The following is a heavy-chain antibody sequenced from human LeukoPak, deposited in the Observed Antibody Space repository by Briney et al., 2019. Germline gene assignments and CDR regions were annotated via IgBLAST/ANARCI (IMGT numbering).Heavy chain of an antibody. V-gene: IGHV3-23*01. J-gene: IGHJ4*02. D-gene: IGHD1-26*01. CDR3: ARADLSGSYFHPHFLDY. CDR2: ISGSDGST. CDR1: GFIFSSYA. Sequence: GGSLRLSCAASGFIFSSYAMSWVRQAPGKGLEWVSAISGSDGSTYYADSVKGRFTISRDNSKNTLYLQMNSLRAEDTAMYYCARADLSGSYFHPHFLDYWGQGTLVTVSS.